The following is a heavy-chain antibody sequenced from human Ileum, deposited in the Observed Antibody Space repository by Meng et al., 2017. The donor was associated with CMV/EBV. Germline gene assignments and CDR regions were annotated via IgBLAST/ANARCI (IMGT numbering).Heavy chain of an antibody. CDR3: ARENVIGQYYYYGMDV. V-gene: IGHV3-30*04. CDR1: GFTFSSYA. Sequence: GGSLRLSCAASGFTFSSYAMHWVRQAPGKGLEWVAVISYDGSNKYYADSVKGRFTISRDNSKSTLYLQMNSLRAEDTAVYYCARENVIGQYYYYGMDVWGHGTTVTVSS. CDR2: ISYDGSNK. D-gene: IGHD2/OR15-2a*01. J-gene: IGHJ6*02.